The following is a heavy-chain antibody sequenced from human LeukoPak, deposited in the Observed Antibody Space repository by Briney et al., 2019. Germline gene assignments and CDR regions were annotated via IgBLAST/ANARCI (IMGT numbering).Heavy chain of an antibody. V-gene: IGHV5-51*01. Sequence: GESLKISCKGSGYSYSTYWIAWVRQMPGKSLEWMGIIYPGDSDTRYSPSFQGQVTISVDKSISTAYLEWNSLKASDTAMYYCARRWGGDYGDYWGQGTLVTVSS. J-gene: IGHJ4*02. CDR2: IYPGDSDT. D-gene: IGHD3-16*01. CDR1: GYSYSTYW. CDR3: ARRWGGDYGDY.